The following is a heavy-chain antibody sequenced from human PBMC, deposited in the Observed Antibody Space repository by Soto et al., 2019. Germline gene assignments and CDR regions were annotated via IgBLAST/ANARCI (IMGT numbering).Heavy chain of an antibody. CDR1: GGSISSSSYY. J-gene: IGHJ2*01. CDR2: IYYSGST. V-gene: IGHV4-39*01. D-gene: IGHD3-10*01. CDR3: ARGPLLLWFGELFPIWYFDL. Sequence: SETLSLTCTVSGGSISSSSYYWGWIHQPPGKELEWIGSIYYSGSTYYNPSLKSRVTISVDTSKNQFSLELSSVTAADTAVYYCARGPLLLWFGELFPIWYFDLWGRGTLVPVSS.